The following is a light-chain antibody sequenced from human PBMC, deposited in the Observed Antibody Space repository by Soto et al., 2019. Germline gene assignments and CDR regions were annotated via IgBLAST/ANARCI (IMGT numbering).Light chain of an antibody. CDR3: QQYHPWPRSTT. CDR1: QTVRNH. Sequence: EVIMTQSPATLSVSPGERATLSCRASQTVRNHLAWYPQKNGQAPRLSIYHTSIMATGIPTRFSGSGSGTEVTLTISSLPSEDFAVYYCQQYHPWPRSTTFGQGTRLAIK. V-gene: IGKV3D-15*01. CDR2: HTS. J-gene: IGKJ5*01.